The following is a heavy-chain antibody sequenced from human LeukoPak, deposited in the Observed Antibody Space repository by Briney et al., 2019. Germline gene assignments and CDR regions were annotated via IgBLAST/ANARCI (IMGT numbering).Heavy chain of an antibody. D-gene: IGHD6-19*01. CDR3: AKDRDSSGWYQDY. Sequence: GGSLRLSCAASGFTFRTYAMNWARQAPGKGLEWVAFIWYDGSDKNYADSVKGRFTISRDNSKNTLYLQMNSLRAEDTAVYYCAKDRDSSGWYQDYWGQGTLVTVSS. CDR2: IWYDGSDK. CDR1: GFTFRTYA. J-gene: IGHJ4*02. V-gene: IGHV3-30*02.